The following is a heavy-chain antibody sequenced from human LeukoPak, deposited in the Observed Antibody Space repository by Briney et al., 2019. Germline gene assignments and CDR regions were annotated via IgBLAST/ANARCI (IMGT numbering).Heavy chain of an antibody. D-gene: IGHD1-26*01. CDR2: ISSSGSTI. CDR3: ASDHPYSGSYYRPLYYYYMDV. Sequence: GGSLRLSCAASGFTFSDYYMSWIRQAPGKGLEWVSYISSSGSTIYYADSVKGRFTISRDNAKNSLYLQMNSLRAEDTAAYYCASDHPYSGSYYRPLYYYYMDVWGKGTTVTVSS. CDR1: GFTFSDYY. V-gene: IGHV3-11*01. J-gene: IGHJ6*03.